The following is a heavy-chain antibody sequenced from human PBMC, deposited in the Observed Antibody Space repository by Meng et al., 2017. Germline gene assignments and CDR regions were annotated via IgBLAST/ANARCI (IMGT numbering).Heavy chain of an antibody. D-gene: IGHD1-1*01. CDR3: ARKGKNTYNIYYFDY. J-gene: IGHJ4*02. CDR1: GYSFTNYW. Sequence: KVSCKGSGYSFTNYWIGWVRQMPGKGLEWMGIIYPGDSDTRYSPSFQGQVTISADKSISTAYLQWSSLKASDTAIYYCARKGKNTYNIYYFDYWGQGALVTVSS. CDR2: IYPGDSDT. V-gene: IGHV5-51*01.